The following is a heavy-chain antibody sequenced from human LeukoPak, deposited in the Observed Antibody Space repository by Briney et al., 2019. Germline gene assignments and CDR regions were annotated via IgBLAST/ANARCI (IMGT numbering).Heavy chain of an antibody. CDR1: GGTFSSYA. J-gene: IGHJ5*02. D-gene: IGHD3-22*01. V-gene: IGHV1-69*04. CDR3: AKGPDSSGYYQGWFDP. Sequence: GASVKVSCKASGGTFSSYAISWVRQAPGQGLEWMGRIIPILGIANYAQKFQGRVTITADKSTSTAYMELSSLRSEDTAVYYCAKGPDSSGYYQGWFDPWGQGTLVTVSS. CDR2: IIPILGIA.